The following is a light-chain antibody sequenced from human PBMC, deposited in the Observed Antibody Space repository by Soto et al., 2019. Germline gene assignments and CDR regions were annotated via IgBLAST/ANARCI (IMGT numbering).Light chain of an antibody. CDR1: NIGSKG. V-gene: IGLV3-21*01. Sequence: SYELTQPPSVSVAPGETARISCGGNNIGSKGVHWYQQKPGQAPVLVIYFDTDLPPVIPERFSGSNSANMATLTISRVEAGDEADYYCQVWDSGSAHVLFGGGTKVTVL. J-gene: IGLJ2*01. CDR3: QVWDSGSAHVL. CDR2: FDT.